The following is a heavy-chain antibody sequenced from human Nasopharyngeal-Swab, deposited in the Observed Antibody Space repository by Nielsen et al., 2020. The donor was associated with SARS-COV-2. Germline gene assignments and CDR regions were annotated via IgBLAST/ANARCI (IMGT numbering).Heavy chain of an antibody. CDR2: IRGSGGST. D-gene: IGHD3-9*01. CDR1: GFTFSSYA. Sequence: GGSLRLSCAASGFTFSSYAMSWVRQAPGKGLEWVSAIRGSGGSTYYADSLKGRFTISRDNAKNSLYLQMNSLRAEDTAVYYCARGCVLTGPSCYYYGMDVWGQGTTVTVSS. CDR3: ARGCVLTGPSCYYYGMDV. J-gene: IGHJ6*02. V-gene: IGHV3-23*01.